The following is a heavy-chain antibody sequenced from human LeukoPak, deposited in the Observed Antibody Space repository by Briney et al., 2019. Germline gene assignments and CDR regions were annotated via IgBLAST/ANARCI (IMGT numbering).Heavy chain of an antibody. CDR3: AKVLGDYVWGSYRDFDY. Sequence: QPGGSLRLSCAASGFTFSSYWMHWVRQAPGKGLVWVSRINSDGSNTNYADSVKGRFTISRDNSKNTLYLQMNSLRAEDTAVYYCAKVLGDYVWGSYRDFDYWGQGTLVTVSS. V-gene: IGHV3-74*01. CDR1: GFTFSSYW. J-gene: IGHJ4*02. D-gene: IGHD3-16*02. CDR2: INSDGSNT.